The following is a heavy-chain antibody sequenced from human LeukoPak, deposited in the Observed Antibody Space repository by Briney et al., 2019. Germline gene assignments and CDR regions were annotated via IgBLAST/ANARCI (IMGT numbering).Heavy chain of an antibody. D-gene: IGHD5-24*01. J-gene: IGHJ4*02. CDR3: ARVYGYNLYYFDY. Sequence: PSETLSLTCAVSGGSLSSYYWSCIRQPPGQGLEWIGYLYYSGNTNYNPSLKSRVTISVDTSKKQFSLKLSSVTAADTAVYYCARVYGYNLYYFDYWGQGTLVTVSS. CDR1: GGSLSSYY. V-gene: IGHV4-59*01. CDR2: LYYSGNT.